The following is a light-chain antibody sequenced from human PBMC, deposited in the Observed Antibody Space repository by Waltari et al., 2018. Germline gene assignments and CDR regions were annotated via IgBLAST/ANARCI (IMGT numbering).Light chain of an antibody. J-gene: IGLJ3*02. CDR2: EVS. CDR3: SSYAGSKFWV. V-gene: IGLV2-8*01. CDR1: SRDVGGYNY. Sequence: QSALTQPPSASGSPGPSVTISCPGTSRDVGGYNYVPWFQQPPGKAPKVMIYEVSKRPSGVPDRFSGSKSGNTASLIVSGLQAEDEADYYCSSYAGSKFWVFGGGTKLTVL.